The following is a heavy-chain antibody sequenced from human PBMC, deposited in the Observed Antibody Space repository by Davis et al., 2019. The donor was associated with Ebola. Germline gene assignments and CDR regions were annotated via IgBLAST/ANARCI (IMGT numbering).Heavy chain of an antibody. D-gene: IGHD3-22*01. CDR2: IIPIFGTA. J-gene: IGHJ4*02. CDR1: GGTFSSYA. V-gene: IGHV1-69*13. CDR3: AKNFRFRYDSSGSGEYYFDY. Sequence: SVKVSCKASGGTFSSYAISWVRQAPGQGLEWMGGIIPIFGTANYAQKFQGRVTITADESTSTAYMELSSLRSEDTAVYYCAKNFRFRYDSSGSGEYYFDYWGQGTLVTVSS.